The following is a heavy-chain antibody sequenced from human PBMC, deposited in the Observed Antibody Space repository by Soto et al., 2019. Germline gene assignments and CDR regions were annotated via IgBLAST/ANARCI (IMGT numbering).Heavy chain of an antibody. Sequence: ASVKVSCKASGYTFTSYGISWVRQAPGQGLEWMGWISAYNGNTNYAQKLQGRVTMTTDTSTSTAYMELRSLRSDDTAVYYCARGPTVTTPYYYYYMDVWGKGTTVTV. CDR3: ARGPTVTTPYYYYYMDV. CDR1: GYTFTSYG. CDR2: ISAYNGNT. D-gene: IGHD4-17*01. V-gene: IGHV1-18*01. J-gene: IGHJ6*03.